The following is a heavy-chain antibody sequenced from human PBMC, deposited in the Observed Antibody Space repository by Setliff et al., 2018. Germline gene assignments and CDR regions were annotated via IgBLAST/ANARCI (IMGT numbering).Heavy chain of an antibody. CDR1: GFGFTTFG. CDR3: VRGPGPSVVVAIPFDH. D-gene: IGHD3-22*01. V-gene: IGHV1-18*01. CDR2: ISPVYGIA. Sequence: ASVKVSCKTSGFGFTTFGMSWVRQAPGQGLEWMGWISPVYGIANYARKFQGRVTMTADTSTTTAYLELTSLRYDDTAVYYCVRGPGPSVVVAIPFDHWGQGSPVTVSS. J-gene: IGHJ4*02.